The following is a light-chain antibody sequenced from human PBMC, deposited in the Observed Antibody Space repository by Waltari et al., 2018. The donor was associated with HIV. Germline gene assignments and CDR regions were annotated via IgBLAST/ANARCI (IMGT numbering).Light chain of an antibody. CDR3: CSYTGSSTRRPYV. CDR1: SRDVGRYNL. CDR2: EGS. Sequence: QSALTQPAPASGSPGQSITISRTGNSRDVGRYNLVSWYQQHPGKAPKVMIYEGSKRPSGVSNRFSCSKSGNTASLTISGLQAEDEADYYCCSYTGSSTRRPYVFGTGTKVTVL. J-gene: IGLJ1*01. V-gene: IGLV2-23*01.